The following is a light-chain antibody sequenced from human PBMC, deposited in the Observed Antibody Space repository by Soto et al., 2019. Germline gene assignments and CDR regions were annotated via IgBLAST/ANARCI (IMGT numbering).Light chain of an antibody. CDR2: EVS. Sequence: QSVLTQPASVSGSPGQSITISCTGTNSDVGYYKYVSWYQQHPGKAPKLMIYEVSNRPSGVSNRFSGSKSGNTASLTISGLQAQDEADYYRTSYTSSSTYVSGTGTKVTVL. CDR1: NSDVGYYKY. V-gene: IGLV2-14*01. CDR3: TSYTSSSTYV. J-gene: IGLJ1*01.